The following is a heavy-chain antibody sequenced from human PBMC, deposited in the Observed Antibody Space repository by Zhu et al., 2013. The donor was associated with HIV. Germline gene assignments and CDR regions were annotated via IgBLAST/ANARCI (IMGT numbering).Heavy chain of an antibody. CDR3: ARDDGGFGPFDY. V-gene: IGHV3-53*01. Sequence: EVQLVESGGGLIQPGGSLRLSCVVFGFSVSSNRMNWVRQAPGKGLEWVSVMDSGANTYYADSVRGRFTISRDNSKNTLYLQMNSLRAEDTAVYYCARDDGGFGPFDYWGQGALVTVSS. D-gene: IGHD3-10*01. CDR2: MDSGANT. J-gene: IGHJ4*02. CDR1: GFSVSSNR.